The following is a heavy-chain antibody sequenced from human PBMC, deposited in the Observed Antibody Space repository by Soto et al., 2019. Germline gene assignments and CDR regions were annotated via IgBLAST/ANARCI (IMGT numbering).Heavy chain of an antibody. J-gene: IGHJ3*02. D-gene: IGHD4-17*01. CDR1: GFTFSSYG. CDR2: IWYDGSNK. V-gene: IGHV3-33*01. CDR3: ARDNRGDYGDYAFDI. Sequence: GGSLRLSCAASGFTFSSYGMHWVRQAPGKGLEWVAVIWYDGSNKYYADSVKGRFTISRDNSKNTLYLQMNSLRAEDTAVYYCARDNRGDYGDYAFDIWGQGTMVTVSS.